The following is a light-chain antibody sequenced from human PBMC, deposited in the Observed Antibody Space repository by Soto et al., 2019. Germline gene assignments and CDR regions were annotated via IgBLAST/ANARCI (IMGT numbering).Light chain of an antibody. CDR2: VAS. V-gene: IGKV1-39*01. CDR1: QSISSY. J-gene: IGKJ4*01. CDR3: PQSSSSHQS. Sequence: DIQMTQSPSSLSASVGDRVTISCRASQSISSYLSWYQQKPGKAPKLLINVASTLQSGVPSRFSCSGSGRYLTLSTSSLQPEDFGTDYCPQSSSSHQSLGGGAQGDIK.